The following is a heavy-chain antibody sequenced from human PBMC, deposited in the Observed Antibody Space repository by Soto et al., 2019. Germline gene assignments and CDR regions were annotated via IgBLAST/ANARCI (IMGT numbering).Heavy chain of an antibody. CDR2: ISWNSGYI. Sequence: EVQLVESGGGLVQSGRSLRLSCVASGFTFDESVMHWVRQVSGKGLEWVSGISWNSGYIGYADSVEGRFTISRDNAKNSLYLQMNSLRAEDTALYYCAKGATRFIDYWGQGNLVTVSS. D-gene: IGHD3-10*01. CDR3: AKGATRFIDY. V-gene: IGHV3-9*01. CDR1: GFTFDESV. J-gene: IGHJ4*02.